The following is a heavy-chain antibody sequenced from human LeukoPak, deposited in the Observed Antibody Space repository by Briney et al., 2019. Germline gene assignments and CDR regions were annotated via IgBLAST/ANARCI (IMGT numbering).Heavy chain of an antibody. CDR3: ARCPSPVHFDL. CDR2: IYSIGTT. CDR1: GFSVSSSY. J-gene: IGHJ4*02. V-gene: IGHV3-53*01. Sequence: GGSLRLSCAASGFSVSSSYISWVRQAPGKGLEWVSVIYSIGTTYYADSVKGRFTISRDNSKNTLYLQMSNLRADDTAVYYCARCPSPVHFDLWGQGTLVTVSS.